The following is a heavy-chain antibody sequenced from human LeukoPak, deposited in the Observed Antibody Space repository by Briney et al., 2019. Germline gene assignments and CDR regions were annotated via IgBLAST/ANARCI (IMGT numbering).Heavy chain of an antibody. J-gene: IGHJ4*02. CDR2: ISSSGSTI. CDR3: ARARRNGGDLNLNY. D-gene: IGHD2-21*02. V-gene: IGHV3-48*03. Sequence: GGSLRLSCAASGFTFSSYEMNWVRQAPGKGLEWVSYISSSGSTIYYADSVKGRFTISRDNAKNSLYLQMNSLRAEDTAVYYCARARRNGGDLNLNYWGQGTLVTVSS. CDR1: GFTFSSYE.